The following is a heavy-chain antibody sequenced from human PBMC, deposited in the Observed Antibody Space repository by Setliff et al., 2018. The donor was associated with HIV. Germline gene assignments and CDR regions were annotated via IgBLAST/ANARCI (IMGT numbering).Heavy chain of an antibody. V-gene: IGHV4-34*01. Sequence: PSETLSLTCAVYGGSLSAYSWTWIRQPPEKGLERIGEINHSGRTNYNPSLKSRVTISVDTSKNQFSLTLSSLTAADTAVYYCARGPPAEDYYYYMDVWGEGTTVTVSS. CDR1: GGSLSAYS. CDR2: INHSGRT. CDR3: ARGPPAEDYYYYMDV. J-gene: IGHJ6*03.